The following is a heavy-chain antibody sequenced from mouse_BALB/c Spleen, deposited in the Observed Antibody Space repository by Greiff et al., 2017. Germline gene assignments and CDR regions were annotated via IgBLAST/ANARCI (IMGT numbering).Heavy chain of an antibody. D-gene: IGHD1-1*01. J-gene: IGHJ2*01. CDR2: ISSGSSTI. CDR1: GFTFSSFG. V-gene: IGHV5-17*02. CDR3: ARFGTTVVDY. Sequence: EVMLVESGGGLVQPGGSRKLSCAASGFTFSSFGMHWVRQAPEKGLEWVAYISSGSSTIYYADTVKGRFTISRDNPKNTLFLQMTSLRSEDTAMYYCARFGTTVVDYWGQGTTLTVSS.